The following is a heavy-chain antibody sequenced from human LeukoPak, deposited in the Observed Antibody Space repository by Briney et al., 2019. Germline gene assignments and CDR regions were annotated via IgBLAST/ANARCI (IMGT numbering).Heavy chain of an antibody. CDR2: IYYSGSI. Sequence: SETLSLTCTVSGGSISSSSYYWGWIRQPPGKGLEWIGSIYYSGSIYYNPSLKSRVTISVDTSKNQFSLKLSSVTAADTAVYYCARYPGYSSRTHWFDPWGQGTLVTVSS. CDR3: ARYPGYSSRTHWFDP. J-gene: IGHJ5*02. V-gene: IGHV4-39*01. D-gene: IGHD6-13*01. CDR1: GGSISSSSYY.